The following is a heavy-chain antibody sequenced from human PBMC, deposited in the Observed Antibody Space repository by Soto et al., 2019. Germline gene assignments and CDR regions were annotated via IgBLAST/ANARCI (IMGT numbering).Heavy chain of an antibody. CDR1: GDSMSTGGYY. D-gene: IGHD6-13*01. CDR3: SRGRGSTPLRE. J-gene: IGHJ1*01. Sequence: QVQLQESGPGLVKPSQTLSLICTVSGDSMSTGGYYWTWIRQHPGKGLEWIGHIYTTGTTYYSPSLKSQVTMSIDKSSNRFSLTLSSVTAADTAVYYCSRGRGSTPLREWGPGALVTVSS. V-gene: IGHV4-31*02. CDR2: IYTTGTT.